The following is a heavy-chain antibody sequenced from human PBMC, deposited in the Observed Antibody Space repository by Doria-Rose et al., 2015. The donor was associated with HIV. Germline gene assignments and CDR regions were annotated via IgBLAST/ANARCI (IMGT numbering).Heavy chain of an antibody. CDR2: IYSDDER. V-gene: IGHV2-26*01. Sequence: QITLKESGPVLVKPTETLTLTCTVSGVSLSSPGMGVSWIRQPPGKALEWHANIYSDDERSYQTSLQSRLTISRCTSKSQVVLIMTDMDPVDTATYYCARIKSSRWYHKYYFDFWGQGTLVIVSA. CDR1: GVSLSSPGMG. CDR3: ARIKSSRWYHKYYFDF. D-gene: IGHD6-13*01. J-gene: IGHJ4*02.